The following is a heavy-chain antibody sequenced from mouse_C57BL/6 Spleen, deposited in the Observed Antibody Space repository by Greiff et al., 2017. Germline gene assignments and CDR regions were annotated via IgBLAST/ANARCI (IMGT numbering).Heavy chain of an antibody. CDR2: IDPSDSYT. D-gene: IGHD1-1*01. CDR3: ARGEGYGSSPYYFGC. V-gene: IGHV1-69*01. CDR1: GYTFTSYW. Sequence: QVQLQQPGAELVMPGASVKLSCKASGYTFTSYWMHWVKQRPGQGLEWIGEIDPSDSYTNYNQKFKGKSTLTVDKSSSTAYMQLSSLTSEDSAVYYCARGEGYGSSPYYFGCWGHGTTLTVST. J-gene: IGHJ2*01.